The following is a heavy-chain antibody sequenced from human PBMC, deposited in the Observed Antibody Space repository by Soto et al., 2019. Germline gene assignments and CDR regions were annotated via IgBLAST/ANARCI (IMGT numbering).Heavy chain of an antibody. CDR3: ASGPGVARNY. CDR1: GGSISSGGYS. CDR2: IYHSGST. Sequence: QLQLQESGSGLVKPSQTLSLTCAVSGGSISSGGYSWSWIRQPPGKGLEWIGYIYHSGSTYYNPYLKRRITISIERSKNQLSLKLSSVNEADTAVYYCASGPGVARNYRGQGTLVTVSS. J-gene: IGHJ4*02. V-gene: IGHV4-30-2*01. D-gene: IGHD5-12*01.